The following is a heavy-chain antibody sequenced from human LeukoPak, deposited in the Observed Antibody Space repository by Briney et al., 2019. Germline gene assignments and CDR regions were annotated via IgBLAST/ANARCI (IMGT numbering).Heavy chain of an antibody. CDR3: ARLHPKRWLQHTHLYYFDY. CDR2: IYYRGST. Sequence: SQTLSLTCTVSAGSISSRSYYWGRIRQPPGKGLEWIGSIYYRGSTYYNPSLKSRVTISVDTAKNQFSLKLSSVTAADTAVYYCARLHPKRWLQHTHLYYFDYWGQGTLVTVSS. CDR1: AGSISSRSYY. D-gene: IGHD5-24*01. J-gene: IGHJ4*02. V-gene: IGHV4-39*01.